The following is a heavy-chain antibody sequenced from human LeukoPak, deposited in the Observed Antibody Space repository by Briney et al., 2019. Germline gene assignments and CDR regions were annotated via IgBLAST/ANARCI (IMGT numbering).Heavy chain of an antibody. Sequence: ASVKVSCKASGGTFSSYAISWVRQAPGQGLEWMGCINLDSRDTLYKEKFQGRFIMTWDTSITTAYMELSTLNSDDTALYYCAKEKTDSGGFADWGQGTLVTVSA. V-gene: IGHV1-2*02. CDR2: INLDSRDT. J-gene: IGHJ4*02. CDR3: AKEKTDSGGFAD. D-gene: IGHD3-10*01. CDR1: GGTFSSYA.